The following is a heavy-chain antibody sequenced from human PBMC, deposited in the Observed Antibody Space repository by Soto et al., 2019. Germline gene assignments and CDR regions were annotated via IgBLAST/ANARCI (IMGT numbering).Heavy chain of an antibody. Sequence: QLVEAGGGLVEPGGALRLSCLGSGFSFSKASISLVRQAPGKRLGWVGRIKSKTHGETTDYAAPARGRFTISRDDSKNTLFLQMNSLKAEDTAVYYCTTRYRLDPWGQGTLVTVSS. D-gene: IGHD2-2*01. CDR2: IKSKTHGETT. V-gene: IGHV3-15*07. CDR1: GFSFSKAS. J-gene: IGHJ5*02. CDR3: TTRYRLDP.